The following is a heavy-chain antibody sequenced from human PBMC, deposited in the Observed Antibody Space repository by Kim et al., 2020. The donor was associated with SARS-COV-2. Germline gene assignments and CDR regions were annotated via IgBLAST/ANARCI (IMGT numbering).Heavy chain of an antibody. Sequence: GGSLRLSCAASGFTFSSYLMHWVRQAPGKGLVWVSRIKSDGNSIIYADSAKGRFTMSRDNAENTLYLQMNSLRAEDTAVYYCARGNYHGMDVWGQGTTVTVSS. J-gene: IGHJ6*02. D-gene: IGHD3-10*01. V-gene: IGHV3-74*01. CDR3: ARGNYHGMDV. CDR2: IKSDGNSI. CDR1: GFTFSSYL.